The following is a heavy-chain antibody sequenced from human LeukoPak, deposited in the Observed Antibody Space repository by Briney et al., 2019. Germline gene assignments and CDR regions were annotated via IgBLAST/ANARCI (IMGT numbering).Heavy chain of an antibody. CDR1: GFTFSSYS. CDR3: TSGIQLWSPLVAAPHPSDYFDY. D-gene: IGHD5-18*01. V-gene: IGHV3-48*02. CDR2: ISSSSSTL. Sequence: GGSLRLSCAASGFTFSSYSMNWVRQAPGKGLEWVSYISSSSSTLYYADSVKGRFTISRDNAKNSLYLQMNSLRDEDTTVYYCTSGIQLWSPLVAAPHPSDYFDYWGQGTLVTVSS. J-gene: IGHJ4*02.